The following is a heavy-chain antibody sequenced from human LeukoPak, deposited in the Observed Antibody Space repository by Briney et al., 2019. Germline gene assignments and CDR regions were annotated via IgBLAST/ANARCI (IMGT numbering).Heavy chain of an antibody. CDR2: MSPNGDST. CDR3: ARDNSDTVKGECSGACYWWFDP. Sequence: GASVKVSCKASGYPFTKFYMHWVRQAPGHGLEWMGLMSPNGDSTLYSQKFQGRVTMTRDTSTSTDYMELSSLRSEDTAVYYCARDNSDTVKGECSGACYWWFDPRGQGTLVTVSS. J-gene: IGHJ5*02. CDR1: GYPFTKFY. D-gene: IGHD6-19*01. V-gene: IGHV1-46*01.